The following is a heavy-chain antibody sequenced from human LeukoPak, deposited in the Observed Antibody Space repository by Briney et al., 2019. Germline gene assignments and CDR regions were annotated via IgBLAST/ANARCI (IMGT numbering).Heavy chain of an antibody. CDR2: ISSSGSTI. CDR3: ARVSSSGWYDFNWFDP. J-gene: IGHJ5*02. CDR1: GFTFSDYY. V-gene: IGHV3-11*04. D-gene: IGHD6-19*01. Sequence: GGSLRLSCAASGFTFSDYYTSWIRQAPGKGLEWVSYISSSGSTIYYADSVKGRFTISRDNAKNSLYLQMNSLRAEDTAVYYCARVSSSGWYDFNWFDPWGQGTLVTVSS.